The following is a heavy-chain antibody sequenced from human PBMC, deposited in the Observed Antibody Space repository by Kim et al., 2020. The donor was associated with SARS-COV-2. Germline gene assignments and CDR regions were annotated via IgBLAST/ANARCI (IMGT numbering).Heavy chain of an antibody. CDR3: ARATSGYYGD. CDR2: K. J-gene: IGHJ4*02. D-gene: IGHD3-22*01. Sequence: KYYADSVKGRFTLSRDNSKDTLYLQMNSLRAEDTAVYYCARATSGYYGDWRQGTQVTVSS. V-gene: IGHV3-33*01.